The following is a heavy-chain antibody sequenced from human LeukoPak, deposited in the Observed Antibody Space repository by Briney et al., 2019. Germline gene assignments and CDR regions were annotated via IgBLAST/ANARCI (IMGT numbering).Heavy chain of an antibody. J-gene: IGHJ3*02. Sequence: PSETLSLTCAVYDGSFSNYYCSWIRQPPGKGLEWIGEINHSGSVNYNPSLKSRVTISVDTSKNQFSLKLSSVTAADTAVYYCARDLYSSRTNDAFVIWGQGTMVTVSS. V-gene: IGHV4-34*01. CDR1: DGSFSNYY. CDR3: ARDLYSSRTNDAFVI. CDR2: INHSGSV. D-gene: IGHD6-13*01.